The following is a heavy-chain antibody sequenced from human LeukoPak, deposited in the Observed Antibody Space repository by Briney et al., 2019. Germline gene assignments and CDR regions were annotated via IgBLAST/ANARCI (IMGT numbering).Heavy chain of an antibody. D-gene: IGHD6-19*01. CDR3: AKDTGSRAVAGTRFDY. J-gene: IGHJ4*02. CDR2: ISGSGAST. Sequence: GGSLRLSCAASGFTFSSYAMTWVRQAPGKGLEWVSTISGSGASTYDADSVKGRYTISRDNSKNTLYLQMNSLRGEDTAVYYCAKDTGSRAVAGTRFDYWGQGTLVTVSS. V-gene: IGHV3-23*01. CDR1: GFTFSSYA.